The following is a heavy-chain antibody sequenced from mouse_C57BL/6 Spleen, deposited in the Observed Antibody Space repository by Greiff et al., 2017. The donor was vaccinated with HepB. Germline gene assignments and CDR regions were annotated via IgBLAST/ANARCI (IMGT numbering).Heavy chain of an antibody. Sequence: EVKLVESGGGLVQPGGSLSLSCAASGFTFTDYYMSWVRQPPGKALEWLGFIRNKANGYTTEYSASVKGRFTISRDNSQSILYLQMNALRAEDSATYYCARRVRTYYYAMDYWGQGTSVTVSS. V-gene: IGHV7-3*01. CDR2: IRNKANGYTT. J-gene: IGHJ4*01. CDR1: GFTFTDYY. CDR3: ARRVRTYYYAMDY.